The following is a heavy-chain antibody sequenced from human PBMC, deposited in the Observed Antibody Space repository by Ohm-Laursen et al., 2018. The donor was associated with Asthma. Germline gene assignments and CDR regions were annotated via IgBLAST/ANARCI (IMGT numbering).Heavy chain of an antibody. J-gene: IGHJ4*02. Sequence: SQTLSLTCAVSGGSISSGGYSWSWIRQPPGKGLEWIGYIYKSGTTYYNSSLQRRGLISVDTSKNQFSLRLTSVTAADTAVYYCARGAFYYESTGYYFFDHWGQGALVTVSS. CDR1: GGSISSGGYS. CDR2: IYKSGTT. D-gene: IGHD3-22*01. V-gene: IGHV4-30-2*05. CDR3: ARGAFYYESTGYYFFDH.